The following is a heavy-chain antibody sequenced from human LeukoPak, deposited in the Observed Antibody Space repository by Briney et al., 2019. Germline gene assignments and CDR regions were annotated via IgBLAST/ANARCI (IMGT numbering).Heavy chain of an antibody. D-gene: IGHD3-3*01. Sequence: PGGSLRLSCAASGFTFSSYAMSWIRQAPGKGLEWVSAISGSGGSTYYADSVKGRFTISRDNAKNSLYLQMNSLRAEDTAVYYCATWSRLNTIFGVVTRRPSGAFDIWGQGTMVTVSS. CDR3: ATWSRLNTIFGVVTRRPSGAFDI. J-gene: IGHJ3*02. V-gene: IGHV3-23*01. CDR2: ISGSGGST. CDR1: GFTFSSYA.